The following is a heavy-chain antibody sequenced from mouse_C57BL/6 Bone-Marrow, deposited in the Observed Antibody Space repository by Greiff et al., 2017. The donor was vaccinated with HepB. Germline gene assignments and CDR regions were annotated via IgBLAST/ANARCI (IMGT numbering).Heavy chain of an antibody. V-gene: IGHV1-52*01. CDR3: ARSDYYGSSPYAMDD. J-gene: IGHJ4*01. CDR1: GYTFTSYW. Sequence: QVQLQQPGAELVRPGSSVKLSCKASGYTFTSYWMHWVKQRPIQGLEWIGNIDPSDSETHYNQKFKDKATLTVDKSSSTAYMQLSSLTSEDSAVYYCARSDYYGSSPYAMDDWGQGTSVTVSS. D-gene: IGHD1-1*01. CDR2: IDPSDSET.